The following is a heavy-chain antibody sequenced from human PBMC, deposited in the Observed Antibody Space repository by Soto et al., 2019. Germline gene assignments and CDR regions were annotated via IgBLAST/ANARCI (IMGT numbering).Heavy chain of an antibody. J-gene: IGHJ4*02. CDR2: IYSSGNT. D-gene: IGHD6-25*01. Sequence: QVHLQESGPGLVKPAQTLSLTCTVSGGSISSSDYYWSWIRQPPGKGLEWIAYIYSSGNTYYNPSLKSRLTISLDTSKNHFSLKLNSVTAADTALYYCARGLSAATLVTCYFDYWGQGTLVTVSS. CDR1: GGSISSSDYY. CDR3: ARGLSAATLVTCYFDY. V-gene: IGHV4-31*03.